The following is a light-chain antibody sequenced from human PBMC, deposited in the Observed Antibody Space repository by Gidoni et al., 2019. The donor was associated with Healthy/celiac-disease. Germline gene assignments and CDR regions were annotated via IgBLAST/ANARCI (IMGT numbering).Light chain of an antibody. CDR3: QAWDSSTLVV. V-gene: IGLV3-1*01. J-gene: IGLJ2*01. Sequence: SYDLTQPPSVSVSSGQTASITCSGDKLGDKYACWYQQKPGQSPLLVIYQDSKRPSGIPERFSGSNSGNTATLTISGTQAMDEADYYCQAWDSSTLVVFGGGTKLTVL. CDR1: KLGDKY. CDR2: QDS.